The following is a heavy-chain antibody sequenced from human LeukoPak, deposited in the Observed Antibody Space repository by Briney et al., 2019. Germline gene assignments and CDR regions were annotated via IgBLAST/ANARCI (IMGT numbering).Heavy chain of an antibody. CDR2: ISSSNRYT. D-gene: IGHD6-13*01. J-gene: IGHJ4*02. CDR3: ARDFGPLGSWSIDY. CDR1: GFTLSDYY. V-gene: IGHV3-11*06. Sequence: GGSLSLSCAPFGFTLSDYYTSWNRQPPGGGMEWVSYISSSNRYTNYADSVKGRFTISRDNAKNSLYLQMNSLRDEDSAAYYCARDFGPLGSWSIDYWGQGTLVTVSS.